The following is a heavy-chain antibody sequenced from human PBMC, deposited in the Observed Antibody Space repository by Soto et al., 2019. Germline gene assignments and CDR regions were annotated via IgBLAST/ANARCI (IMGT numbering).Heavy chain of an antibody. CDR3: AKSYYDFWSGYSNWFDP. Sequence: GGSLRLSCASSGLHFISYAMIWVRQAPGKGLEWVSAISGSGGSTYYADSVKGRFTISRDNSKNTLYLQMNSLRAEDTAVYYCAKSYYDFWSGYSNWFDPWGQGTLVTVSS. CDR1: GLHFISYA. J-gene: IGHJ5*02. CDR2: ISGSGGST. V-gene: IGHV3-23*01. D-gene: IGHD3-3*01.